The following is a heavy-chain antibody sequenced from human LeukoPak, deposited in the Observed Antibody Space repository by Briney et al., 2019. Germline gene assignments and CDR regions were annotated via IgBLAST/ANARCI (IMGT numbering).Heavy chain of an antibody. D-gene: IGHD3-22*01. V-gene: IGHV4-61*01. CDR2: IYYSGNT. CDR1: GGSIRSSSYY. J-gene: IGHJ6*03. Sequence: PSETLSLTCTVSGGSIRSSSYYWSWIRQPPGKGLEWIGYIYYSGNTNYNPSLKSRVTISVDTSKNHFSLKLSSVTAADTAVYYCARGPNYDSSDYYSYYYYYMDVWGKGTTVTISS. CDR3: ARGPNYDSSDYYSYYYYYMDV.